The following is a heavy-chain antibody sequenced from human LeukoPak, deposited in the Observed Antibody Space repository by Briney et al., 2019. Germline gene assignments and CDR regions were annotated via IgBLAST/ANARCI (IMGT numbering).Heavy chain of an antibody. CDR1: GFTFGDYA. V-gene: IGHV3-49*04. CDR3: TRVPDSNYYYYYMDV. CDR2: IRSKAYGGTT. D-gene: IGHD4-11*01. Sequence: GRSLRLSCTASGFTFGDYAMSWVRQAPGKGLEWVGFIRSKAYGGTTEYAASVKGRFTISRDDSKSIAYLQMNSLKTEDTAVYYCTRVPDSNYYYYYMDVWGKGTTVTVSS. J-gene: IGHJ6*03.